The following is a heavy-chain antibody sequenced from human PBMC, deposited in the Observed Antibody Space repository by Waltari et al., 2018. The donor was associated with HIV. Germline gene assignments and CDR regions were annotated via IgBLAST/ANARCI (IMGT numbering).Heavy chain of an antibody. Sequence: QVQLVESGGGVVQPGRSLRVSCAASKFPFRNYGMHWVRQAPSKGLEWVAVISYDGSNKYYADSVKGRFTISRDNSKNTLFLQMNSLRLEDTAVYYCAKDGLRTTSYFDDWGQGTLVTVSS. V-gene: IGHV3-30*18. J-gene: IGHJ4*02. D-gene: IGHD4-17*01. CDR3: AKDGLRTTSYFDD. CDR2: ISYDGSNK. CDR1: KFPFRNYG.